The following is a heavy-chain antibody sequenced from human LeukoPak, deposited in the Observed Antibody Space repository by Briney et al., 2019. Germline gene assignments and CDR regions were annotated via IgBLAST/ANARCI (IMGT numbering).Heavy chain of an antibody. CDR1: GDSITNYY. Sequence: SETLSLTCTVSGDSITNYYWSWIRQPPGEGPEWIGYVYASGATNSNPSLKSRVTISVDTSKNQFSLKLSSVTAADTAVYYCARHGKGVTYFYTFDIWGQGTVVAVSS. CDR3: ARHGKGVTYFYTFDI. CDR2: VYASGAT. J-gene: IGHJ3*02. V-gene: IGHV4-59*08. D-gene: IGHD2/OR15-2a*01.